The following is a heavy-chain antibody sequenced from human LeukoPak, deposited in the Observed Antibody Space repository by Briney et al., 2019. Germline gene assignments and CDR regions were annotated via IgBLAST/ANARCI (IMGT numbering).Heavy chain of an antibody. J-gene: IGHJ4*02. CDR3: ASAYFYDSSGYDYAGLGHCFDY. V-gene: IGHV4-39*01. D-gene: IGHD3-22*01. CDR2: IYYSGSN. Sequence: TFSSYAMSLVRQAPGKGLEWIGNIYYSGSNYYNPSLKSRVTISVDTSKNQFSLKLSSVTAADTAVYHCASAYFYDSSGYDYAGLGHCFDYWGQGTLVTVSS. CDR1: TFSSYA.